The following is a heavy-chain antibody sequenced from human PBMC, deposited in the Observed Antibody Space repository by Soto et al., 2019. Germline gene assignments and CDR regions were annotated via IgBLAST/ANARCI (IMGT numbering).Heavy chain of an antibody. CDR1: GFTFSSYG. D-gene: IGHD4-17*01. J-gene: IGHJ5*02. CDR3: ARGLPAVTTPNVRWFDP. CDR2: ISYDGSNK. Sequence: GGSLRLSCAASGFTFSSYGMHWVRQAPGKGLEWVAVISYDGSNKYYADSVKGRFTISRDNSKNTLYLQMNSLRAEDTAVYYFARGLPAVTTPNVRWFDPWGEGTLATVS. V-gene: IGHV3-30*03.